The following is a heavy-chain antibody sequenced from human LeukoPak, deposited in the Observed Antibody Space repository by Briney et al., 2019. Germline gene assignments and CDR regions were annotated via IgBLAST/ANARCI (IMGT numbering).Heavy chain of an antibody. D-gene: IGHD6-13*01. Sequence: PGRSLRLSCAASGFTFSSYGMHWVRQAPGKGLEWVAVISYDGSNRYYADSVKGRFTISRDNSKNTLYLQMNSLRAEDTAVYYCAKEAGSWYAVDYWGQGTLVTVSS. J-gene: IGHJ4*02. CDR2: ISYDGSNR. CDR3: AKEAGSWYAVDY. V-gene: IGHV3-30*18. CDR1: GFTFSSYG.